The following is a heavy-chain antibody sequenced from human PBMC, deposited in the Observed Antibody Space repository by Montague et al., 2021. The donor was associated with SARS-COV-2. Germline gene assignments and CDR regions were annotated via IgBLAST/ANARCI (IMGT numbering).Heavy chain of an antibody. Sequence: WVRQTPEKGLEWIGSIYYTGSTYYNPSLKSRVTISVDTSKNQFSLKLSSVTAADTAVYYCARHITGSGNAFDIWGQGTMVTVSS. V-gene: IGHV4-39*01. D-gene: IGHD3-10*01. CDR3: ARHITGSGNAFDI. J-gene: IGHJ3*02. CDR2: IYYTGST.